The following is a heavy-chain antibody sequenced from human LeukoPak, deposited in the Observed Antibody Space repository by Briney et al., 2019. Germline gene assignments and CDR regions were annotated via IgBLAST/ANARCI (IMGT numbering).Heavy chain of an antibody. J-gene: IGHJ4*02. V-gene: IGHV1-18*01. D-gene: IGHD6-19*01. CDR3: ARSIAVAGEAADF. CDR2: ISAYEGNT. CDR1: GYTFTSYG. Sequence: GASVNVSCKASGYTFTSYGISWVRQAPGQGLEWMGWISAYEGNTNYAQKLQGRVTMTTDTSTSTAYMELRSLSSDDTAVYYCARSIAVAGEAADFWGQGTLVTVSS.